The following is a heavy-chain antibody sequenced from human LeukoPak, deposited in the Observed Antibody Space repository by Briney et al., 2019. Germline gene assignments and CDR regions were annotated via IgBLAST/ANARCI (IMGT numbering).Heavy chain of an antibody. CDR2: IHQSGNT. D-gene: IGHD3-16*02. J-gene: IGHJ4*02. CDR1: DGSFSGYY. Sequence: SETLSLTCAVYDGSFSGYYWNWIRQPPGKGLEWIGEIHQSGNTNYNPSLKSRLTISVDTSKNQFSLKLSSVTAADTAVYYCARDKGYDYVWGSYRLFDYWGQGTLVTVSS. CDR3: ARDKGYDYVWGSYRLFDY. V-gene: IGHV4-34*01.